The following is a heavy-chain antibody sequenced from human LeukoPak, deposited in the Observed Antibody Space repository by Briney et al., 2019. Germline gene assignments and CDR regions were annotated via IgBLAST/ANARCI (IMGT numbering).Heavy chain of an antibody. V-gene: IGHV3-43*02. CDR1: GFSFGANS. CDR3: AKDIGGGLLEY. Sequence: TGGSLRLSCAASGFSFGANSMHWARQVPGKGLEWVSLINGDGNTYYAASVNGRFTVSRDNSKDSLYLQMSSLRPEDTALYYCAKDIGGGLLEYWGQGTLVTVSS. J-gene: IGHJ4*02. CDR2: INGDGNT. D-gene: IGHD2-15*01.